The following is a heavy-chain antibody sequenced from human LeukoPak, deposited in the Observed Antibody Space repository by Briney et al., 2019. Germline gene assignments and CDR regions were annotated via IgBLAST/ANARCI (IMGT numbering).Heavy chain of an antibody. D-gene: IGHD6-6*01. CDR1: GGSISSYY. V-gene: IGHV4-59*01. CDR2: IYYSGST. CDR3: AREGRIAARRGGFDY. J-gene: IGHJ4*02. Sequence: SETLSLTCTVSGGSISSYYWSWIRQPPGKGLEWIGYIYYSGSTNYNPSLKSRVTISVDTSKNQFSLKLSSVTAADTAVYYCAREGRIAARRGGFDYWGQGTLVTVSS.